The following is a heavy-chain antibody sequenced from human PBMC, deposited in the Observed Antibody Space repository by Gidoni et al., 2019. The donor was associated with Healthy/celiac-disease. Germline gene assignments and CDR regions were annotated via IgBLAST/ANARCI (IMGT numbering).Heavy chain of an antibody. CDR1: GFTLDDYA. CDR2: IRWNSGSI. Sequence: EVQLVESGGALVQPGRSLRLSGAASGFTLDDYAMLWVRQAPGKGLEWVSGIRWNSGSIGYADSVKGRFTISRDNAKNSLYLQMNSLRAEDTALYYCAKDIGDCSSTSCLPPAYYYYGMDVWGQGTTVTVSS. D-gene: IGHD2-2*01. J-gene: IGHJ6*02. CDR3: AKDIGDCSSTSCLPPAYYYYGMDV. V-gene: IGHV3-9*01.